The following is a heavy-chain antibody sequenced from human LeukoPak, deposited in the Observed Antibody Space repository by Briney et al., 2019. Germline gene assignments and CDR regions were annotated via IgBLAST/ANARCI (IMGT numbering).Heavy chain of an antibody. CDR3: ARLMGGVTTYDL. CDR1: GFTFSSYA. CDR2: IRPDGSGD. V-gene: IGHV3-7*01. J-gene: IGHJ5*02. D-gene: IGHD4-11*01. Sequence: GGSLRLSCAASGFTFSSYAMSWVRQAPGKGLEWVASIRPDGSGDFHMDSVKGRFTISRDNAEKSLSLQMNSLRAEDTAIYYCARLMGGVTTYDLWGQGTLVTVSS.